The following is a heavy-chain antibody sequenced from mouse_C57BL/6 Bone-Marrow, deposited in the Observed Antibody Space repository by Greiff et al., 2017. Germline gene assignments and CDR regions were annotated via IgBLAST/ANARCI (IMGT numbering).Heavy chain of an antibody. Sequence: VQLQQSGAELVRPGASVKLSCTASGFNIKDDYMHWVKQRPEQGLEWIGRIDPENGDTEYASKVQGKATITADTSSNTAYLQLSSLTSEDTAVYYGTTATLWAMDYWGQGASVTVSS. CDR1: GFNIKDDY. CDR2: IDPENGDT. CDR3: TTATLWAMDY. V-gene: IGHV14-4*01. J-gene: IGHJ4*01. D-gene: IGHD6-1*01.